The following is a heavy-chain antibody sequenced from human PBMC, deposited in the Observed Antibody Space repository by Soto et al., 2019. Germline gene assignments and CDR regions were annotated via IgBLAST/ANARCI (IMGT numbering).Heavy chain of an antibody. J-gene: IGHJ5*02. V-gene: IGHV3-21*01. CDR1: GFTFGAYS. Sequence: PGGSLRLSCAASGFTFGAYSFNWVRQAPGKGLEWVASISSRGSYIYYADTVRGRFTISRDNSKNTLYLQMNSLRAEDTAVYYCARALQYQNWLDPWGQGTLVTVSS. CDR3: ARALQYQNWLDP. CDR2: ISSRGSYI. D-gene: IGHD4-4*01.